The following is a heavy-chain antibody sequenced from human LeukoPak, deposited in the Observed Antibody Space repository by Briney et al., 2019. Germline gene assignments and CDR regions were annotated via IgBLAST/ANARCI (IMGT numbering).Heavy chain of an antibody. V-gene: IGHV4-30-4*01. CDR1: GDSFGDYY. D-gene: IGHD3-22*01. J-gene: IGHJ4*02. Sequence: PSETLSLTCAVYGDSFGDYYWSWIRQPPGKGLEWIGYIYYSGSTYYNPSLKSRVTISVDTSKNQFSLKLSSVTAADTAVYYCARDRGRWLLPQGVFDYWGQGTLVTVSS. CDR2: IYYSGST. CDR3: ARDRGRWLLPQGVFDY.